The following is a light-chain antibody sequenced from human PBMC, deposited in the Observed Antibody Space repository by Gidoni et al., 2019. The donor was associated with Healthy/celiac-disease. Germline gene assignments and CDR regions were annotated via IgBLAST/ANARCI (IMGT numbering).Light chain of an antibody. CDR2: GNS. CDR3: QSYDSSLSGPVV. Sequence: QSVLTQPPSVSGAPGQRVTISCTGSSSNIGAGYDVHWYQQLPGTAPKLLSYGNSNRPSGVPDRFSGSKSGTSASLAITGLQAEDEADYYRQSYDSSLSGPVVFGGGTKLTVL. CDR1: SSNIGAGYD. V-gene: IGLV1-40*01. J-gene: IGLJ2*01.